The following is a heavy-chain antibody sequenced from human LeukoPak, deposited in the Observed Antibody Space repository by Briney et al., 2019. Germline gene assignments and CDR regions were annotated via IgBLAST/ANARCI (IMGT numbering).Heavy chain of an antibody. Sequence: ESGPTLVNPTQTLTLTCTFSGFSLSTSGVGVGWIRQPPGKALEWLALIYWDDDKRYSPSLKSRLTITKDTSKNQVVLTKTNMDPVDTATYYCAHQCYYGSDNNWFDPWGQGTLVTVSS. D-gene: IGHD3-10*01. CDR3: AHQCYYGSDNNWFDP. V-gene: IGHV2-5*02. CDR1: GFSLSTSGVG. CDR2: IYWDDDK. J-gene: IGHJ5*02.